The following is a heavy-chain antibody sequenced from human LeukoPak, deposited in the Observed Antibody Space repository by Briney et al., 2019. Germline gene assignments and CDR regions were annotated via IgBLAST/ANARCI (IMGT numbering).Heavy chain of an antibody. Sequence: GGSLRLSCAASGFTFSSYSMNWVRQGPGKGLEWVSSISSSSSYIYYADSVKGRFTISRDNAKNSLYLQMNSLRAEDTAVYYCARDLKDRITGTTFDYWGQGTLVTVSS. D-gene: IGHD1-7*01. V-gene: IGHV3-21*01. J-gene: IGHJ4*02. CDR1: GFTFSSYS. CDR3: ARDLKDRITGTTFDY. CDR2: ISSSSSYI.